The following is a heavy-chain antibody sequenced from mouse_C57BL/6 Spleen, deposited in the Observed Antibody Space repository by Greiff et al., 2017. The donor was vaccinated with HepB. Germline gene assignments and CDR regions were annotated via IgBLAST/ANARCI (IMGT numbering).Heavy chain of an antibody. J-gene: IGHJ2*01. CDR2: IRSKSNNYAT. CDR3: VRQKRAVPGYFDY. CDR1: GFSFNTYA. V-gene: IGHV10-1*01. D-gene: IGHD3-3*01. Sequence: EVHLVESGGGLVQPKGSLKLSCAASGFSFNTYAMNWVRQAPGKGLEWVARIRSKSNNYATYYADSVKDRFTISRDDSESMLYLQMNNLKTEDTAMYYCVRQKRAVPGYFDYWGQGTTLTVSS.